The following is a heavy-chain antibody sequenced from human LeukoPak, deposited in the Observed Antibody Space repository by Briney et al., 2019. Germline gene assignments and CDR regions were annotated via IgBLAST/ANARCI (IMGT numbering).Heavy chain of an antibody. CDR2: IYTSGST. J-gene: IGHJ6*04. CDR3: ASGLRFLEWLLMDV. D-gene: IGHD3-3*01. Sequence: TSETLSLTCTVSGGSISSGSYYWSWIRQPAGKGLEWIGRIYTSGSTNYNPSLKSRVTISVDTSKNQFSLKLSSVTAADTAVYYCASGLRFLEWLLMDVWGKGTTVTVSS. V-gene: IGHV4-61*02. CDR1: GGSISSGSYY.